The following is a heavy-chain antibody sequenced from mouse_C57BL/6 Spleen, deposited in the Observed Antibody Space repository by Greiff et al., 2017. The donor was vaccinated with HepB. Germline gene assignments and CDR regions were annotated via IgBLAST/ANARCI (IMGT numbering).Heavy chain of an antibody. CDR1: GFTFSDYG. CDR2: ISSGSSTI. Sequence: EVQLVESGGGLVKPGGSLKLSCAASGFTFSDYGMHWVRQAPEKGLEWVAYISSGSSTIYYADTVKGRFTISRDNAKNTLFLQMTSLRSEDTAMYYCARPPVLLRSPMDYWGQGTSVTVSS. V-gene: IGHV5-17*01. CDR3: ARPPVLLRSPMDY. J-gene: IGHJ4*01. D-gene: IGHD1-1*01.